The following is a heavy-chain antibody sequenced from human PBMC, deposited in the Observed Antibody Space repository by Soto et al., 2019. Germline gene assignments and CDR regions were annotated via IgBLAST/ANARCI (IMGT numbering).Heavy chain of an antibody. CDR1: GGSIDKSTYY. CDR3: ARHHESGWYGY. V-gene: IGHV4-39*01. J-gene: IGHJ4*02. CDR2: VYYSGST. D-gene: IGHD6-19*01. Sequence: PSETLSLTCTVSGGSIDKSTYYWCGIRQPPGKGLEWVASVYYSGSTYYYPSFKSRATISVDTSRNQFSLKLSSVTAADTAVYYCARHHESGWYGYWGQGTLVTVSS.